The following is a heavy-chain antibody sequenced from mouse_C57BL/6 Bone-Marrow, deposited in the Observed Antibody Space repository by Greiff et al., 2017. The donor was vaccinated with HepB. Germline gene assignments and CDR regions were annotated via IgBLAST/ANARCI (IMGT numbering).Heavy chain of an antibody. CDR2: IHPYDSDT. Sequence: QVQLQQPGAELVKPGASVKVSCKASGYTFTSYWMHWVKQRPGQGLEWIGRIHPYDSDTNYNQKFKGKATLTVDKSSSTAYMQLSSLTSEDSAVYYCAIGRISDYFDSWGQGTTLTVSS. V-gene: IGHV1-74*01. CDR3: AIGRISDYFDS. CDR1: GYTFTSYW. D-gene: IGHD1-3*01. J-gene: IGHJ2*01.